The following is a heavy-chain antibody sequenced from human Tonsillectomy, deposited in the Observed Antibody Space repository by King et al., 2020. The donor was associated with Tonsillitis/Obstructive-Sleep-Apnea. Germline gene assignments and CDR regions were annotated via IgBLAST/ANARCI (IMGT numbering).Heavy chain of an antibody. CDR3: AKPARGSGSYPLDYYYMDV. CDR1: GFTFSSND. CDR2: ISYDGSNK. J-gene: IGHJ6*03. Sequence: VQLVESGGGVVQPGRSLRLSCAASGFTFSSNDMYWVRQAPGKGLEWVAVISYDGSNKYYADSVKGRFTISRDNSKNTLYLQMNSLRADDTAVYYCAKPARGSGSYPLDYYYMDVWGKGTTVTVSS. D-gene: IGHD1-26*01. V-gene: IGHV3-30*18.